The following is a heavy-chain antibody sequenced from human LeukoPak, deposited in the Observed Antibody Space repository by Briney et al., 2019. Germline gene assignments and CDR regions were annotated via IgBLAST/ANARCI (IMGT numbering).Heavy chain of an antibody. Sequence: PSQTLSLTCTVSGGSISSGSYYWRWIRQPAGKRLEWIGHIYRSGSTNYNPSLKSRVTISVDTSKNQFSLKLSSVTAADTAVYYCAREGLNMVRGVIPKEAWGWFDPWGQGTLVTVSS. D-gene: IGHD3-10*01. CDR3: AREGLNMVRGVIPKEAWGWFDP. J-gene: IGHJ5*02. CDR2: IYRSGST. CDR1: GGSISSGSYY. V-gene: IGHV4-61*09.